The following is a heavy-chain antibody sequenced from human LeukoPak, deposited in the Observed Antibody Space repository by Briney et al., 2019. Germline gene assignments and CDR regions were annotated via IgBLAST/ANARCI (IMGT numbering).Heavy chain of an antibody. CDR2: IYYSGST. J-gene: IGHJ4*02. CDR3: AREGGYCSSTSCLDLFDY. CDR1: GGSISSYY. V-gene: IGHV4-59*01. Sequence: SETLSLTCTVSGGSISSYYWSWIRQPPGKGLEWIGYIYYSGSTNYNPSLKSRVTISVDTSKNQFPLKLSSVTAADTAVYYCAREGGYCSSTSCLDLFDYWGQGTLVTVSS. D-gene: IGHD2-2*01.